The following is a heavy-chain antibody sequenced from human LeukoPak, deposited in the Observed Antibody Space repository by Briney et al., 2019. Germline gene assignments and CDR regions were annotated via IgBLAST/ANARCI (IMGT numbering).Heavy chain of an antibody. CDR2: IYISGST. CDR3: ARSGYSSGWYTDY. V-gene: IGHV4-61*02. D-gene: IGHD6-19*01. CDR1: AGSISSGSAD. J-gene: IGHJ4*02. Sequence: SETLSLTCTVSAGSISSGSADWSWIREPAGKGLEGIARIYISGSTNYKPSLKSRVTISVDTSKNQFSLKLSSVTAADTAVYYCARSGYSSGWYTDYWGQGTLVTVSS.